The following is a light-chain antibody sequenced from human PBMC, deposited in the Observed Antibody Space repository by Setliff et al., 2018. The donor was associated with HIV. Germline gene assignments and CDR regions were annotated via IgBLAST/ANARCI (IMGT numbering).Light chain of an antibody. V-gene: IGLV2-14*01. J-gene: IGLJ1*01. CDR3: SSYASSNTLP. CDR2: EVR. CDR1: SSDVGGYSY. Sequence: QSALTQPASVSGSPGPSITISCTGTSSDVGGYSYVSWYQQHPGKAPKLIIYEVRNRPSGVSNRFSGSKSGNTASLTISGLQAEDEADYYCSSYASSNTLPFGTGTKVTVL.